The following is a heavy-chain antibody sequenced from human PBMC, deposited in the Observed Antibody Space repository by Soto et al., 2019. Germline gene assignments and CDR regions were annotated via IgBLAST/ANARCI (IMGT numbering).Heavy chain of an antibody. CDR1: GFTSSSNA. D-gene: IGHD2-15*01. J-gene: IGHJ4*02. CDR2: IRGRGGST. CDR3: PKDPYGSSSGGKCEGDFGY. V-gene: IGHV3-23*01. Sequence: PGGSLSLACAASGFTSSSNAMSWVRQAPGKLLDWVSAIRGRGGSTHYADSVNCRFTIPREDSKNTLYLQMNSYRAEDTAVYSCPKDPYGSSSGGKCEGDFGYWGQGTLVIVSS.